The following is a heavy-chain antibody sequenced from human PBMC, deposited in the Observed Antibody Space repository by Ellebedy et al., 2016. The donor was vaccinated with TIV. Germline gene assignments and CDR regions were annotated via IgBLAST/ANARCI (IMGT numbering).Heavy chain of an antibody. V-gene: IGHV3-23*01. CDR2: ISFSGGSK. CDR3: AKDQGSTVVTKGRDY. D-gene: IGHD4-23*01. Sequence: GGSLRLXXAASGFTFSDYAMSWVRQAPGKGLEWVSSISFSGGSKYYGDSVKGRFTISRDNSENTLYLEMNSLRAEDTAVYYCAKDQGSTVVTKGRDYWGQGTLVTVSS. CDR1: GFTFSDYA. J-gene: IGHJ4*02.